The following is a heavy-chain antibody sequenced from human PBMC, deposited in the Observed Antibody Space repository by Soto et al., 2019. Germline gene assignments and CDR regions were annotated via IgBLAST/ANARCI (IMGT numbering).Heavy chain of an antibody. CDR1: GGTFSSYA. D-gene: IGHD1-7*01. Sequence: GASVKVSCKASGGTFSSYAISWVRQAPGQGLEWMGGIIPIFGTANYAQKFQGRVTITADESTSTAYMELSSLRSEDTAVYYCAVTGTTSPGASRIFDYWGQGTLVTVSS. J-gene: IGHJ4*02. CDR2: IIPIFGTA. V-gene: IGHV1-69*13. CDR3: AVTGTTSPGASRIFDY.